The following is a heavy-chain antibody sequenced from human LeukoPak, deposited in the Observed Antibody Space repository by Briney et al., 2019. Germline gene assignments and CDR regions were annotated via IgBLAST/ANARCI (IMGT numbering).Heavy chain of an antibody. J-gene: IGHJ3*02. CDR1: GGTFSSYA. CDR3: ARESAAGTRGGAFDI. V-gene: IGHV1-69*01. D-gene: IGHD6-13*01. CDR2: IIPIFGTA. Sequence: KISCKASGGTFSSYAISWVRQAPGQGLEWMGGIIPIFGTANYAQKFQGRVTITADESTSTAYMELSSLRSEDTAVYYCARESAAGTRGGAFDIWGQGTMVTVSS.